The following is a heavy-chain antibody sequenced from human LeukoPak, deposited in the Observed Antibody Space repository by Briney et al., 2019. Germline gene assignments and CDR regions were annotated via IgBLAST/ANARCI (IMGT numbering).Heavy chain of an antibody. V-gene: IGHV3-53*05. Sequence: GGSLRLSCAASGFTVSSNYMSWVRQAPGKGLEWVSVIYSGGSTYYADSVKGRFTISRDKSENTVSLQMNGLRAEDTAIYYCARDQSGTWTFDYWGQGTLVTVSS. CDR2: IYSGGST. D-gene: IGHD1-26*01. J-gene: IGHJ4*02. CDR3: ARDQSGTWTFDY. CDR1: GFTVSSNY.